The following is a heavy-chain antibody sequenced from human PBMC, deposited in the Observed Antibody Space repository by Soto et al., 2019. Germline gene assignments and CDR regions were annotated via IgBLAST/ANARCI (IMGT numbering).Heavy chain of an antibody. CDR3: ASEYYYDGRVYSFDY. J-gene: IGHJ4*02. D-gene: IGHD3-22*01. V-gene: IGHV1-18*01. Sequence: QVQLVQSGAEVKKPGASVKVSCKASGYTFTSYGISWVRQAPGQGLEWMGWISAYNGNTNYAQKLQGRVTMTTDTSTSTAYMELRSLRSDDTAVYYCASEYYYDGRVYSFDYWGQGTLGTVSS. CDR2: ISAYNGNT. CDR1: GYTFTSYG.